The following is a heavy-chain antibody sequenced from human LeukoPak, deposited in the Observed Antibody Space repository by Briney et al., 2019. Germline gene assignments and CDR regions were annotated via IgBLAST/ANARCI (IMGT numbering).Heavy chain of an antibody. V-gene: IGHV3-7*03. CDR2: IQQDGSEK. CDR3: ATELGYCSSTSCATRDAFDI. J-gene: IGHJ3*02. D-gene: IGHD2-2*01. CDR1: GFTFSSYW. Sequence: GGSLRLSCVASGFTFSSYWMSWVRQAPGKGLEWVANIQQDGSEKYYVDSVKGRFTISRDNAKKSLYLQMNSLGADDTAVYYCATELGYCSSTSCATRDAFDIWGQGTMVTVSS.